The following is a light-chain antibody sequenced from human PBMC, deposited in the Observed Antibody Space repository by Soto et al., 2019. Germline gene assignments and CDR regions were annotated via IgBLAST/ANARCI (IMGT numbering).Light chain of an antibody. CDR2: GAS. Sequence: EIVLTQSPATLSLSPGESATLSCGASQSVSSSYLAWYQQKPGQAPRLLIYGASTRATGISARFSGSGSGTEFTLTISSLQSEDFAVYYCQQYNNWPPWTFGQGTKVDIK. CDR1: QSVSSSY. CDR3: QQYNNWPPWT. V-gene: IGKV3-15*01. J-gene: IGKJ1*01.